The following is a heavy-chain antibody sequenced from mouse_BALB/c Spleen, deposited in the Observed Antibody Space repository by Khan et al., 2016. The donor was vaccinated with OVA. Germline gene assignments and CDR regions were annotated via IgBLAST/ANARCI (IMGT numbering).Heavy chain of an antibody. V-gene: IGHV2-9*02. Sequence: QVQLKQSGPGLVAPSPSLSITCTVSGFSLTSYGVHWVRQPPGQGLEWLGVIWAGGSTNYNSALMSRLSISKDNSKSQVFLKMTSQQADDTAMYYCARLEDKWGQGTTLTVSS. J-gene: IGHJ2*01. CDR3: ARLEDK. CDR2: IWAGGST. CDR1: GFSLTSYG.